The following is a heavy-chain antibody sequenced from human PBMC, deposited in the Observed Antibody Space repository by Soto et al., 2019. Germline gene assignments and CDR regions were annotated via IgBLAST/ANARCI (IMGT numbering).Heavy chain of an antibody. J-gene: IGHJ6*02. D-gene: IGHD3-3*01. CDR3: ARDSYDFWSGYFVYYYYGMDV. CDR2: INQDGSEK. CDR1: GFTFSSYW. V-gene: IGHV3-7*01. Sequence: GGSLRLSCAASGFTFSSYWMIWVRQAPGKGLEWVANINQDGSEKYYVDSVKGRFTISRDNAKNSLYLQMNSLRAEDTAVYYCARDSYDFWSGYFVYYYYGMDVWGQGTTVTVSS.